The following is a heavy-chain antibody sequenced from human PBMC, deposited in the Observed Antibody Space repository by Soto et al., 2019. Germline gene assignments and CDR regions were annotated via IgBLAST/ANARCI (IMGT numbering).Heavy chain of an antibody. CDR3: AKNLRGSSSAYFDY. V-gene: IGHV3-53*01. J-gene: IGHJ4*02. D-gene: IGHD2-2*01. CDR2: IYSGGQK. Sequence: GGSLRLSCAASGFLVSSNYMSWFRQTPGKGLEWVSIIYSGGQKDYVDSVKGRFTISRDNSKNTLYLQMNSLRAEDTAVYYCAKNLRGSSSAYFDYWGQGTLVTVSS. CDR1: GFLVSSNY.